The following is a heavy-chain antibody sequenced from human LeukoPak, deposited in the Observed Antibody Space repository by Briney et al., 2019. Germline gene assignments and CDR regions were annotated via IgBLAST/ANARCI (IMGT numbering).Heavy chain of an antibody. CDR3: ARAGYDFWSGYFPVSYYYYMYV. CDR1: GYTFTSYD. V-gene: IGHV1-8*01. D-gene: IGHD3-3*01. J-gene: IGHJ6*03. CDR2: MNPYSGNT. Sequence: GASVTDSCKASGYTFTSYDINWVPQASGEGLDRMGWMNPYSGNTGYAQKFQGRVTMTRNTAISTVYMELSSLGSEDTAVYYCARAGYDFWSGYFPVSYYYYMYVWGKGTTVTVSS.